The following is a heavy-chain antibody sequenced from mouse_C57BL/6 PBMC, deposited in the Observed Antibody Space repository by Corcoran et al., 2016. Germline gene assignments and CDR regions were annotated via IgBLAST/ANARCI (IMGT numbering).Heavy chain of an antibody. D-gene: IGHD1-1*01. CDR1: GYTFTDYY. CDR2: INPNNGGT. CDR3: AATVEIDY. V-gene: IGHV1-26*01. J-gene: IGHJ2*01. Sequence: EVQLQQSGPELVKPGASVKISCKASGYTFTDYYMNWVKQSHGKSLEWIGDINPNNGGTSYNQKFKGKATLTVDKSSSTAYMELRSLTSEDSAVYYCAATVEIDYWGQGTTLTVSS.